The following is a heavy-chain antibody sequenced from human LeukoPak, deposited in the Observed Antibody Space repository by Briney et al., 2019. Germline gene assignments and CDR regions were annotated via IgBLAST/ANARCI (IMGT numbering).Heavy chain of an antibody. D-gene: IGHD6-13*01. V-gene: IGHV3-30*02. Sequence: GGSLRLSCAASGFTFSSYGMHWVRQAPGKGLEWVAVIWYDGSNKYYADSAKGRFTISRDNSKNTLYLQMNSLRAEDTAVYYCAKEATMYTSTWYDYWGQGTLVTVSS. CDR3: AKEATMYTSTWYDY. CDR1: GFTFSSYG. J-gene: IGHJ4*02. CDR2: IWYDGSNK.